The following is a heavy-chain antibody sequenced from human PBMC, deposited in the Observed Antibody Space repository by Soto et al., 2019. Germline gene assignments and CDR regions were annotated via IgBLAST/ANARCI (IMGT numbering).Heavy chain of an antibody. V-gene: IGHV3-7*03. CDR1: GFILRNYW. Sequence: EVQLVESGGGLAQPGGSLRLSCAVSGFILRNYWMSWVRQAPGMGLQWVASIKEDGSEKYYVDPVKGRLTISRENAKNSLYLQMNSLRAEDTAVYYCARYRSLDPWGQGILVTVSS. D-gene: IGHD3-16*02. J-gene: IGHJ5*02. CDR2: IKEDGSEK. CDR3: ARYRSLDP.